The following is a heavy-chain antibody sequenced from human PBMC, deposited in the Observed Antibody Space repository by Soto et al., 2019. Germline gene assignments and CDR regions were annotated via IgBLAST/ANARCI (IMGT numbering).Heavy chain of an antibody. J-gene: IGHJ4*02. CDR2: IYTSGST. V-gene: IGHV4-4*07. CDR3: ARISWRSSGWLFDY. CDR1: CGSISSYY. Sequence: SETLSLTCTVSCGSISSYYWSWIRQPAGKGLEWIGRIYTSGSTNYNPSLKSRVTMSVDTSKNQFSLKLSSVTAADTAVYYCARISWRSSGWLFDYWGQGTLVTVSS. D-gene: IGHD6-19*01.